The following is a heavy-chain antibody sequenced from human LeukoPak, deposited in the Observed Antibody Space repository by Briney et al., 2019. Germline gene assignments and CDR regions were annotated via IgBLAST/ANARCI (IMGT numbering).Heavy chain of an antibody. D-gene: IGHD4-17*01. CDR2: VYSDGR. Sequence: PSETLSLTCTVSVGSLSSYSWSWIREPAGKGLEWIGRVYSDGRNYNPSLESRVTMSVDMPKNYFSLKLNSVTAADTAVYYCARGIYGDYGLGYWGQGILVTVSS. CDR1: VGSLSSYS. CDR3: ARGIYGDYGLGY. J-gene: IGHJ4*02. V-gene: IGHV4-4*07.